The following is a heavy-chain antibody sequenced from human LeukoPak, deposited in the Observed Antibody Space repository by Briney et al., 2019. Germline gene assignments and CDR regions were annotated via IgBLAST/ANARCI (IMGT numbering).Heavy chain of an antibody. J-gene: IGHJ6*02. CDR3: ARWAKYYGSSGYYYYYGMDV. D-gene: IGHD3-22*01. Sequence: ASVKVSCKASGYTFTSYGISWVRQAPGQGLEWMGWISAYNGNTNYAQKLQGRVTMTTDTSTSTAYMELRSLRSDDTAVYYCARWAKYYGSSGYYYYYGMDVWGQGTTVTVSS. V-gene: IGHV1-18*01. CDR1: GYTFTSYG. CDR2: ISAYNGNT.